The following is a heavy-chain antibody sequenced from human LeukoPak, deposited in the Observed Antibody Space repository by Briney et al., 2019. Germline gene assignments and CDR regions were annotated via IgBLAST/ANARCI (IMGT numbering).Heavy chain of an antibody. CDR3: ARYNWNDGNLDY. CDR2: INPNSGGT. J-gene: IGHJ4*02. D-gene: IGHD1-1*01. V-gene: IGHV1-2*02. CDR1: GYTFTNYG. Sequence: ASVKVSCKASGYTFTNYGITWVRQAPGQGLEWMGWINPNSGGTNYAQKFQGRVTMTRDTSISTAYMELSRLRSDDTAVYYCARYNWNDGNLDYWGQGTLVTVSS.